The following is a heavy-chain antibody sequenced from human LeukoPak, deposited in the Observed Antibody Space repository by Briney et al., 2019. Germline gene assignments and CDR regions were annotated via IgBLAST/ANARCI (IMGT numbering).Heavy chain of an antibody. CDR1: GYTFTSYY. CDR3: ARDNSVEDTAWWFDP. CDR2: INPSGGST. Sequence: ASVKVSCKASGYTFTSYYMHWVRQAPGQGPEWMGIINPSGGSTSYAQKFQGRVTMTRDMSTSTDYMELSSLRSEDTAVYYCARDNSVEDTAWWFDPWGQGTLVTVSS. J-gene: IGHJ5*02. D-gene: IGHD4-23*01. V-gene: IGHV1-46*01.